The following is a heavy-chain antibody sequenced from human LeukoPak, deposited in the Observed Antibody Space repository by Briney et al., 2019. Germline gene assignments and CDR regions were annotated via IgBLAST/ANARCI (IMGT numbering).Heavy chain of an antibody. D-gene: IGHD6-19*01. V-gene: IGHV4-34*01. CDR3: ARDHGWYYFDY. Sequence: PSETLSLTCAVYGGSFSGYYWSWIRQPPGKGLEWIGEINHSGSTNYNPSLKSRVTISVDTSKNQFSLKLSSVTAADTAVYYCARDHGWYYFDYWGQGTLVTVSS. CDR2: INHSGST. J-gene: IGHJ4*02. CDR1: GGSFSGYY.